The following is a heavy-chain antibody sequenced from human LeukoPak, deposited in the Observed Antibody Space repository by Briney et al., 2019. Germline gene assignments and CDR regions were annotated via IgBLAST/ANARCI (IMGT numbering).Heavy chain of an antibody. CDR2: IIPIFGTA. CDR3: ARGVVVPAATEPDYYYYYMVV. Sequence: GASVKVSCKASGGTFSSYAISWVRQAPGQGLEWMGGIIPIFGTANYAQKFQGRVTITTDESTSTAYMELSSLRSEDTAVYYCARGVVVPAATEPDYYYYYMVVWGKGTTVTVSS. CDR1: GGTFSSYA. V-gene: IGHV1-69*05. J-gene: IGHJ6*03. D-gene: IGHD2-2*01.